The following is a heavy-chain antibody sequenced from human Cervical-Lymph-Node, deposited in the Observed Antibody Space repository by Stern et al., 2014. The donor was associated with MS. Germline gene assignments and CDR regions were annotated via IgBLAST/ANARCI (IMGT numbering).Heavy chain of an antibody. V-gene: IGHV3-64*01. Sequence: EVQLVESGGGLVQPGGSLRLSCAASGFTFSSYAMHWVRQAPGKGLEYVSAISSNGGSTYYANSVKGRFTISRDNSKNTLYLQMGSLRAEDMAVYYCARGAAADPFDPWGQGTLVTVSS. CDR3: ARGAAADPFDP. J-gene: IGHJ5*02. D-gene: IGHD6-13*01. CDR1: GFTFSSYA. CDR2: ISSNGGST.